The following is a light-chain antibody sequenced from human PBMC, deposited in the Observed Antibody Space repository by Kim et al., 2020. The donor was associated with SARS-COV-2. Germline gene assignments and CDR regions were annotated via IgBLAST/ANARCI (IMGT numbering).Light chain of an antibody. V-gene: IGKV1-5*03. J-gene: IGKJ2*01. CDR2: KAS. CDR1: QSISSW. Sequence: DIQMTQSPSTLSASVGDRVTITCRASQSISSWLAWYQQKPGKAPKLLIYKASSLESGVPSRFSGSGSGTEFTLTISSLQPDDFATYYCQQYNRGYTFGQGPSWRS. CDR3: QQYNRGYT.